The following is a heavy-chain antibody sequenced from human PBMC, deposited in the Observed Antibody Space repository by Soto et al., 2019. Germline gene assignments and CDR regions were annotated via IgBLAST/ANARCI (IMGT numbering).Heavy chain of an antibody. CDR1: GYTFTGYY. CDR2: INPNSGGT. Sequence: QVQLVQSGAEVKKPGASVKVSCKASGYTFTGYYMHWVRQAPGQGLEWMGWINPNSGGTNYAQKFQGWVTMTRDTSISTAYMELSRLRSDYTAVYYCARSPGDVVVVAATSIVLDYWGQGTLVTVSS. D-gene: IGHD2-15*01. J-gene: IGHJ4*02. V-gene: IGHV1-2*04. CDR3: ARSPGDVVVVAATSIVLDY.